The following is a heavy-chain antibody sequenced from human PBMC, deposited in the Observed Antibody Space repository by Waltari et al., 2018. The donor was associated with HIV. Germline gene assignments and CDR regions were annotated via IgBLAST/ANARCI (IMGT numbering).Heavy chain of an antibody. V-gene: IGHV4-59*07. Sequence: QVQLQESGPGLVKPSDTLSLTRTAPGGPLRDYYCSMTRQPPGKVLELIGFIYYNGNTNYNPSLKSRVTISMGTSRNHFSLQLTSVTAADTAVYYCARTYSGSYPRGYAFNIWGQGTMVTVSS. CDR1: GGPLRDYY. CDR3: ARTYSGSYPRGYAFNI. CDR2: IYYNGNT. J-gene: IGHJ3*02. D-gene: IGHD1-26*01.